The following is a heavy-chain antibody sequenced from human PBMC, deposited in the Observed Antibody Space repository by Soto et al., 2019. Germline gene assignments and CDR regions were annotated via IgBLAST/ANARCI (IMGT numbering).Heavy chain of an antibody. CDR3: ARQRRGGYWFDP. V-gene: IGHV4-30-4*01. CDR2: IYYSETT. J-gene: IGHJ5*02. Sequence: PSETLSLTCAVSGVSVTNGDYYWSWMRQSPEKGLEWIGNIYYSETTNYNPSLNSRLSISIDTSRNQFSLQLTSVTAADTAIYYCARQRRGGYWFDPWGLGTLVTVSS. CDR1: GVSVTNGDYY.